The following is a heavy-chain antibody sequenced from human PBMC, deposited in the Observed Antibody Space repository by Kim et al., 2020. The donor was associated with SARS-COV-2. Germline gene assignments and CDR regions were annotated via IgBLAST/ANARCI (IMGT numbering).Heavy chain of an antibody. CDR1: GGSFSGYY. D-gene: IGHD3-3*01. Sequence: SETLSLTCAVYGGSFSGYYWSWIRQPPGKGLEWIGEINHSGSTNYNPSLKSRVTISVDTSKNQFSLKLSSVTAADTAVYYCARGGDFWSGYYRKNNWFDPWGQGTLVTVSS. V-gene: IGHV4-34*01. CDR2: INHSGST. J-gene: IGHJ5*02. CDR3: ARGGDFWSGYYRKNNWFDP.